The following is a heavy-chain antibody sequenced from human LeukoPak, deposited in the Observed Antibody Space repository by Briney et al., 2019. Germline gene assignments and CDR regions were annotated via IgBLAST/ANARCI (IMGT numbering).Heavy chain of an antibody. CDR1: GFTVNSNY. Sequence: GGSLRLSCAASGFTVNSNYMSWVRQAPGKGLEWVSVIDSGGSTYYADSVKGRFTISRDNSRNTLYLQMNSLRAEDTAVYYCARSTVVTGRYYYYMDVWGKGTTVSVSS. J-gene: IGHJ6*03. D-gene: IGHD4-23*01. CDR2: IDSGGST. CDR3: ARSTVVTGRYYYYMDV. V-gene: IGHV3-53*01.